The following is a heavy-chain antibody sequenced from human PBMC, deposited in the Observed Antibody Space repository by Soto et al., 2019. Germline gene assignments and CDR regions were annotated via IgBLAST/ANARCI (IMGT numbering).Heavy chain of an antibody. J-gene: IGHJ4*02. CDR3: AREKRFTYYYDSSGYFHFDY. V-gene: IGHV4-59*01. D-gene: IGHD3-22*01. CDR1: GGSISSYY. CDR2: IYYSGST. Sequence: TLSLTCTVSGGSISSYYWSCIRQPPGKGLEWIGYIYYSGSTNYNPSLKSRVTISVDTSKNQFSLKLSSVTAADTAVYYCAREKRFTYYYDSSGYFHFDYWGQGTLVTVS.